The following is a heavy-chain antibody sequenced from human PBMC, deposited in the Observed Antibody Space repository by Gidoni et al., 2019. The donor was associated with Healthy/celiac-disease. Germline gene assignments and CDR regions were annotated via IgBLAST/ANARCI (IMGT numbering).Heavy chain of an antibody. J-gene: IGHJ4*02. Sequence: QVPLVQSGAEVKKPGASVKVSCKASGYTFTSYAMHWVRQAPGQRLEWMGWINAGNGNTKYSQEFQGRVTITRDTSASTAYMELSSLRSEDTAVYYCARDGDDFWSGNYFDYWCQGTLVTVSS. CDR2: INAGNGNT. CDR1: GYTFTSYA. CDR3: ARDGDDFWSGNYFDY. V-gene: IGHV1-3*01. D-gene: IGHD3-3*01.